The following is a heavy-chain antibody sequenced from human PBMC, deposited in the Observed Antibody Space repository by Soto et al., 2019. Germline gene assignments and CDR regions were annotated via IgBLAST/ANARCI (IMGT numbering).Heavy chain of an antibody. V-gene: IGHV4-34*01. CDR3: ARGYQNRIAARPNWFDP. CDR2: INHSGST. D-gene: IGHD6-6*01. J-gene: IGHJ5*02. Sequence: SETLSLTCAFYCGSFIGYYWSWIRQPPGKGLEWIGEINHSGSTNYNPSLKRRVTISVDTSKNQFSLKLSSVTAADTAVYYCARGYQNRIAARPNWFDPWGQGTLVTVSS. CDR1: CGSFIGYY.